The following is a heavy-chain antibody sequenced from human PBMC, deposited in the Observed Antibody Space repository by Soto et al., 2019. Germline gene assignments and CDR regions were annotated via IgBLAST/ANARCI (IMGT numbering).Heavy chain of an antibody. V-gene: IGHV4-31*03. CDR1: GGSISSGGYY. Sequence: QVQLQESGPGLVKPSQTLSLTCTVSGGSISSGGYYWSWIRQHPGKGLEGIGYIYYSGGTYYNPSLKSRVTTSVDTSKNPFSLKLSSGTAADTAVYYCARVGGGYCSSTSCFEFDYWGQGTLVTVSS. CDR3: ARVGGGYCSSTSCFEFDY. D-gene: IGHD2-2*01. CDR2: IYYSGGT. J-gene: IGHJ4*02.